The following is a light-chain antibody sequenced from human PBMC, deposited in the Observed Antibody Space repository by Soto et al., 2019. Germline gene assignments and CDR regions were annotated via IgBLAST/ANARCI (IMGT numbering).Light chain of an antibody. CDR1: SSDVGGYNF. Sequence: QSVLTQPASVFGSPGQSITFSCTGTSSDVGGYNFVSWYQQHPGKAPKLMIYEVSSRPSGVSNRFSGSKSGNTASLTISGLQPEDEAAYYCSSYTTSTTVVFGTGTKLTVL. J-gene: IGLJ1*01. CDR3: SSYTTSTTVV. V-gene: IGLV2-14*03. CDR2: EVS.